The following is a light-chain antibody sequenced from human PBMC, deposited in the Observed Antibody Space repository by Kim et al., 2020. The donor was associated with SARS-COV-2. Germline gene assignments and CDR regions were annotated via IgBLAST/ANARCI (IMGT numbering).Light chain of an antibody. V-gene: IGLV1-40*01. J-gene: IGLJ2*01. Sequence: GLRVTISCTGSSSNIGAGYDVHWYQQLPGGAPKLLIYDNSGRPSGVPDRFSASKSGTSASLAISGLQAEDEADYYCQSYDTGVGILFGGGTKVTVL. CDR1: SSNIGAGYD. CDR3: QSYDTGVGIL. CDR2: DNS.